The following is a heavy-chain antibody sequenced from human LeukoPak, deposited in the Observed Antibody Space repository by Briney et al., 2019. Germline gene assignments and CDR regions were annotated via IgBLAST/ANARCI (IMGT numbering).Heavy chain of an antibody. CDR2: IYYSGST. J-gene: IGHJ4*02. CDR3: ARHDSRGHTHFDY. Sequence: SETLTLTCTASGGSISSYFWSWIRQPPGKGLEWIGYIYYSGSTNYNPSLKSRVTISVDTSKYQFSLKLSSVTAADTAVYYCARHDSRGHTHFDYWGQGTLVTVSS. D-gene: IGHD3-22*01. CDR1: GGSISSYF. V-gene: IGHV4-59*01.